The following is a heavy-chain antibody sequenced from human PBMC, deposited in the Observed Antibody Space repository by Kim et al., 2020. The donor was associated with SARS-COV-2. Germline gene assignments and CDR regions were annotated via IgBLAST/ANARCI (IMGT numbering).Heavy chain of an antibody. CDR3: ARPMMVRGVIISYYYHAMDV. J-gene: IGHJ6*02. Sequence: FTISRDNSKNTLYLQMNSLRGEDTAVYYCARPMMVRGVIISYYYHAMDVWGQGTTVTVSS. V-gene: IGHV3-23*01. D-gene: IGHD3-10*01.